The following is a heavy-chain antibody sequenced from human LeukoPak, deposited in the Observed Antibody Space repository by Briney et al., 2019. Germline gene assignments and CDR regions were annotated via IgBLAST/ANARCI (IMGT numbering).Heavy chain of an antibody. CDR3: AKLVAAAPAPYYFDY. D-gene: IGHD6-13*01. CDR1: GFTFSDYY. J-gene: IGHJ4*02. V-gene: IGHV3-11*01. CDR2: ISSSGSTI. Sequence: PGGSLRLSCAASGFTFSDYYMSWIRQAPGKGLEWVSYISSSGSTIHYADSVKGRFTISRDNAKNSLYLQMNSLRAEDTAVYYCAKLVAAAPAPYYFDYWGQGTLVTVSS.